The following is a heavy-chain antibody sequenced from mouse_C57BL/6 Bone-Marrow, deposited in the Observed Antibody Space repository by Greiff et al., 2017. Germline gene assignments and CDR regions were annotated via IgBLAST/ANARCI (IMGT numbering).Heavy chain of an antibody. CDR3: ATEGGSSYLFDY. Sequence: EVMLVESGGGLVKPGGSLKLSCAASGFTFSDYGMHWVRQAPEKGLEWVAYISSGSSTIYYADTVKGRFTISRDNAKNTLFLQMTSLRSEDTAMYYCATEGGSSYLFDYWGQGTTLTVSS. V-gene: IGHV5-17*01. CDR1: GFTFSDYG. D-gene: IGHD1-1*01. CDR2: ISSGSSTI. J-gene: IGHJ2*01.